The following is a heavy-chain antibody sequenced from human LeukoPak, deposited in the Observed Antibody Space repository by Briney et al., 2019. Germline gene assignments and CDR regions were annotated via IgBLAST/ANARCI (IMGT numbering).Heavy chain of an antibody. V-gene: IGHV3-48*04. D-gene: IGHD3-16*01. J-gene: IGHJ5*02. Sequence: GGSLRLSCAASGFTFSSYMMNWVRQAPGKGLEWVSYISSSSSTIYYADSVKGRFTISRDNAKNSLYLQMNSLRAEDTAVYYCARFAENWFDPWGQGTLVTVSS. CDR2: ISSSSSTI. CDR1: GFTFSSYM. CDR3: ARFAENWFDP.